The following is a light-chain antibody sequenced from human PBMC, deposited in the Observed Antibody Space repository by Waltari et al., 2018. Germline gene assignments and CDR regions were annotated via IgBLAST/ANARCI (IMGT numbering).Light chain of an antibody. J-gene: IGLJ3*02. Sequence: QLVLTQSPSASASLGASVKLTCTLSSGHSSNVIAWLQQQPEKGPRYLMKVNSDGSHSKGDEIPDRFSGSSSGTERYLTISSLHSEDEADYYCQTGGHGTWVFGGGTKLTVL. CDR1: SGHSSNV. V-gene: IGLV4-69*01. CDR3: QTGGHGTWV. CDR2: VNSDGSH.